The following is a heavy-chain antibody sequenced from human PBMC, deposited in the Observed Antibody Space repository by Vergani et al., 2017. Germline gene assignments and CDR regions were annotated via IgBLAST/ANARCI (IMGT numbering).Heavy chain of an antibody. Sequence: EVQLLESGGGLVQTGGSLRLSCAASGFTFSTYAMSWVRQAPGKGLEWVSVISGSGGTTDYADSVKGRLTISRDNAKNTLYLQMNSLGVEDTALYYCAKGGFRNAFDIWGQGTMVTVSS. CDR1: GFTFSTYA. CDR3: AKGGFRNAFDI. V-gene: IGHV3-23*01. CDR2: ISGSGGTT. J-gene: IGHJ3*02.